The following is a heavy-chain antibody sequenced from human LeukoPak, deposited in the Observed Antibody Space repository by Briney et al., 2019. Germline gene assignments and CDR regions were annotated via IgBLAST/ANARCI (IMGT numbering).Heavy chain of an antibody. CDR1: GYTLTELS. CDR3: AKLAPPFWGRTYYFDY. CDR2: FDPEDGET. D-gene: IGHD3-16*01. V-gene: IGHV1-24*01. Sequence: ASVKVSCKVSGYTLTELSMHWVRQAPGKGLAWMGGFDPEDGETIYAQKFQGRVTMTEDTSTDTAYMELSSLRSEDTAVYYCAKLAPPFWGRTYYFDYWGQGTLVTVSS. J-gene: IGHJ4*02.